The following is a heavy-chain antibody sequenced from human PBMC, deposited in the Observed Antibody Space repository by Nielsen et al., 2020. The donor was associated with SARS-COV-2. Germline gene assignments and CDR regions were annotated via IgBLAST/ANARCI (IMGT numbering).Heavy chain of an antibody. CDR1: GFTFSRYA. CDR3: AREFALRDTAYFDY. J-gene: IGHJ4*02. Sequence: GESLKISCAASGFTFSRYAMSWVRQAPGKGLEWVSVINHSGGSTSYADSVKGRFTISRDNSRNTVYLQMNSLRPEDTAVYYCAREFALRDTAYFDYWGQGTLVTVSS. CDR2: INHSGGST. V-gene: IGHV3-23*01. D-gene: IGHD5-18*01.